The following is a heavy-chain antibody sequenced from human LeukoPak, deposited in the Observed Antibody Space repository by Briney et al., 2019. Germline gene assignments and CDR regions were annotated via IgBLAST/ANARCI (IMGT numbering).Heavy chain of an antibody. CDR3: ARDFRGPRSGLDY. V-gene: IGHV3-48*03. D-gene: IGHD2-15*01. CDR2: ISSSGSTI. J-gene: IGHJ4*02. CDR1: GFTFSSYE. Sequence: LAGGSLRLSCAASGFTFSSYEMNWVRRAPGKGLEWVSYISSSGSTIYYADSVKGRFTISRDNAKNSLYLQMNSLRAENTAVYYCARDFRGPRSGLDYWGQGTLVTVSS.